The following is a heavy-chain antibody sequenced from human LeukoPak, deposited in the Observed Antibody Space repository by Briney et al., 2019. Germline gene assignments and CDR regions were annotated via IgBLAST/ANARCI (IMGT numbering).Heavy chain of an antibody. V-gene: IGHV3-7*01. D-gene: IGHD6-19*01. J-gene: IGHJ4*02. CDR2: IKQDGSEK. Sequence: GGSLRLSXGAFGFTFSRSWMSWVRQPPGKGLEWVANIKQDGSEKYYVDSVKGRFTISRDNAKNSLYLQMDSLRAEDTAVYYCARISTAVAGGDYWGQGTLVTVSS. CDR1: GFTFSRSW. CDR3: ARISTAVAGGDY.